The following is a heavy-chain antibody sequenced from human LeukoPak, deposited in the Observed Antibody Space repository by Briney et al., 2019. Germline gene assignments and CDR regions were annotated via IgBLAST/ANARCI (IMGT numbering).Heavy chain of an antibody. CDR1: GGTFSSYT. Sequence: ASVKVSCKASGGTFSSYTISWVRQAPGQGLEWMGGIIPIFGTANYAQKFQGRVTITADESTSTAYMELSSLRSEDTAVYYCASSDYGARRDAFDIWGQGTMVTVSS. J-gene: IGHJ3*02. D-gene: IGHD4-17*01. CDR2: IIPIFGTA. CDR3: ASSDYGARRDAFDI. V-gene: IGHV1-69*01.